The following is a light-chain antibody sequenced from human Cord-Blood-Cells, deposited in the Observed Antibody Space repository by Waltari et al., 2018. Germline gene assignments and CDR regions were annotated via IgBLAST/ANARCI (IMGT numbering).Light chain of an antibody. CDR3: QQYGSSPLT. V-gene: IGKV3-20*01. CDR2: GAS. Sequence: EIVLTQSLGTLSLYPGERATLSCRASQSVSSSYLAWYQQKPGQAPRLLIYGASSRATGIPDRFSGSVSGTDFTLTISRLEPEDFAVYYCQQYGSSPLTFGGGTKVEIK. CDR1: QSVSSSY. J-gene: IGKJ4*01.